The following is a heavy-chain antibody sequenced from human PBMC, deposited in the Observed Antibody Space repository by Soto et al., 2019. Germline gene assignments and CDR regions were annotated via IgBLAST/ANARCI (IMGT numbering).Heavy chain of an antibody. V-gene: IGHV3-7*01. CDR1: GFPFSSYW. D-gene: IGHD2-8*01. CDR2: IKQDGSEK. J-gene: IGHJ4*02. CDR3: ARELGYCTNGVCYTAPY. Sequence: GGSLRLSCAASGFPFSSYWMSWVRQAPGKGLEWVANIKQDGSEKYYVDSVKGRFTISRDNAKNSLYLQMNSLRAEDTAVYYCARELGYCTNGVCYTAPYWGQGTLVTVSS.